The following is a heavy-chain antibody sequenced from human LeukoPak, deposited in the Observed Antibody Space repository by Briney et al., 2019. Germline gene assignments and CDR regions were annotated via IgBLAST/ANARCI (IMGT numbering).Heavy chain of an antibody. J-gene: IGHJ4*02. D-gene: IGHD5/OR15-5a*01. Sequence: PGGSLRLSCAASGFTFSSYWMHWVRQAPGKGLVWVSRINSDGSTTNYADSVKGRFTISRDNAKNTLFLQMNSLRAEDTALYYCARDRSRGPSYADYWGQGTLVTVSS. V-gene: IGHV3-74*01. CDR3: ARDRSRGPSYADY. CDR1: GFTFSSYW. CDR2: INSDGSTT.